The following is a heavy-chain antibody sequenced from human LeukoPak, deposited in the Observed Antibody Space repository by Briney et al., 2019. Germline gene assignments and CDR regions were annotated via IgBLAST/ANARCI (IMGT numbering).Heavy chain of an antibody. D-gene: IGHD3-10*01. V-gene: IGHV4-30-2*01. Sequence: SQTLSLTCAVSGGSISSGGYSWSWIRQPPGKGLEWIGYIYHSGSTYYNPSLKSRVTISVDRSKNQFSLKLSSVTAADTAVYYCARGGSPTRHFDYWGQGTLVTVSS. CDR1: GGSISSGGYS. CDR2: IYHSGST. CDR3: ARGGSPTRHFDY. J-gene: IGHJ4*02.